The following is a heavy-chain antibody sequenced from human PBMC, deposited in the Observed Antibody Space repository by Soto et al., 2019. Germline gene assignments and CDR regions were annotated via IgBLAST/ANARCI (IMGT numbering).Heavy chain of an antibody. CDR2: IIPIFGTA. J-gene: IGHJ4*02. Sequence: SVKVSCKASGVTFSSYAISWVRQAPVQGLEWMGGIIPIFGTANYAQKFQGRVTITADKSTSTAYMELSSLRSEDTAVHYCARGSGFFEWLSPFDYWGQGTLVTVSS. CDR1: GVTFSSYA. D-gene: IGHD3-3*01. V-gene: IGHV1-69*06. CDR3: ARGSGFFEWLSPFDY.